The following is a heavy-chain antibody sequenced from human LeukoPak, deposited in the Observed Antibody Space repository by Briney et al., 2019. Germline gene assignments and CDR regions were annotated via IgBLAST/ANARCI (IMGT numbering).Heavy chain of an antibody. V-gene: IGHV4-34*01. CDR1: GGSFSGYY. CDR2: INHSGST. D-gene: IGHD5-18*01. Sequence: SETLSLTCAVYGGSFSGYYWSWIRQPPGKGLEWIGEINHSGSTNYNPSLKSQVTISVDTSKNQFSLKLSSVTAADTAVYYCARLSRAPGYSYVYYFDYWGQGTLVTVSS. J-gene: IGHJ4*02. CDR3: ARLSRAPGYSYVYYFDY.